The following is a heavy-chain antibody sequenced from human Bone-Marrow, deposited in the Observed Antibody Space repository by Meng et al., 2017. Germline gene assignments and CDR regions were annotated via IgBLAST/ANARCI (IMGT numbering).Heavy chain of an antibody. CDR1: GDSVSSNSAA. Sequence: VKWQQHGPGLVNTSPPFSLTCAISGDSVSSNSAAWHWIRQSPSRGLEWLGRTYYRSKWYNDYAVSVKSRITINPDTSKNQFSLQLNSVTPEDTAVYYCARGDYSSSPSFWGQGTLVTVSS. CDR2: TYYRSKWYN. CDR3: ARGDYSSSPSF. V-gene: IGHV6-1*01. J-gene: IGHJ4*02. D-gene: IGHD3-22*01.